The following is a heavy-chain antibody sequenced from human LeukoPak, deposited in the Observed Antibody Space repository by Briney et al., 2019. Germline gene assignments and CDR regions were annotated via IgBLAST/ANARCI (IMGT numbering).Heavy chain of an antibody. Sequence: GGSLRLSCAASGFTFSSCGMHWVRQAPGKGLEWVAVIWYDGSNKYYADSVKGRFTISRDNSKNTLYLQMNSLRAEDTAVYYCARPNYCSGGSCYNYFDYWGQGTLVTVSS. CDR1: GFTFSSCG. J-gene: IGHJ4*02. D-gene: IGHD2-15*01. V-gene: IGHV3-33*08. CDR2: IWYDGSNK. CDR3: ARPNYCSGGSCYNYFDY.